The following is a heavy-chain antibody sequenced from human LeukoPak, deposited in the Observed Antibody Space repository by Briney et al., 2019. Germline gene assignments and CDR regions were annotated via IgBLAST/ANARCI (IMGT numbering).Heavy chain of an antibody. CDR3: ASQVWDEDAFDI. Sequence: SETLSLTCTVSGGSISSSSYYWGWIRQPPGKGLEWIGSIYYSGSTYYNPSLKSRVTISVDTSKNQFSLKLSSVTAADTAVYYCASQVWDEDAFDIWGQGTMVTVSS. CDR1: GGSISSSSYY. J-gene: IGHJ3*02. V-gene: IGHV4-39*01. CDR2: IYYSGST. D-gene: IGHD1-26*01.